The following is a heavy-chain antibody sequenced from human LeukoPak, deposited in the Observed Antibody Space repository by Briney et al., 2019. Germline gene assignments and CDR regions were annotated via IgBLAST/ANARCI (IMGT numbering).Heavy chain of an antibody. Sequence: PGGSLRLSCAASGFTFSNYAIHWVRQAPGKGLEWVAVISYDGSNKYYADSVKGRFTISRDNSKNSLYLQMNSLRAEDTAVYYCARDGEYWGQGTLVTVSS. CDR3: ARDGEY. V-gene: IGHV3-30-3*01. CDR1: GFTFSNYA. CDR2: ISYDGSNK. D-gene: IGHD3-3*01. J-gene: IGHJ4*02.